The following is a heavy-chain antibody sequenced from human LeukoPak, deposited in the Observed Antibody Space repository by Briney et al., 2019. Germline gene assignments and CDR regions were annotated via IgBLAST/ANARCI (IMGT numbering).Heavy chain of an antibody. D-gene: IGHD6-13*01. CDR3: ARGSASNFDY. CDR1: VGSISSYY. V-gene: IGHV4-59*01. Sequence: SETLSLTCTVSVGSISSYYWSWIRQPPGKGLEWTGYIYYSGSTNYNPSLKRRVTISVDTCENQFSLKLSSVTAADTAVYYRARGSASNFDYWGQRTLVTVSS. J-gene: IGHJ4*02. CDR2: IYYSGST.